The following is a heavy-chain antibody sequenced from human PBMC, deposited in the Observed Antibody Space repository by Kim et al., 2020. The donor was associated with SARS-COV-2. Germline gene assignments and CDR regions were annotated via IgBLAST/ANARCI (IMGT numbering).Heavy chain of an antibody. CDR1: GYTFTRYY. V-gene: IGHV1-46*01. D-gene: IGHD2-21*02. Sequence: ASVKVSCKASGYTFTRYYIHWVRQAPGQGLEWMGRINPNDGTISYTQKFQGRVTMTRDTSTSTVYMEVRSLGFEDTAVYYCARAYPVTATNDYWGQGTLVSVSS. CDR2: INPNDGTI. J-gene: IGHJ4*02. CDR3: ARAYPVTATNDY.